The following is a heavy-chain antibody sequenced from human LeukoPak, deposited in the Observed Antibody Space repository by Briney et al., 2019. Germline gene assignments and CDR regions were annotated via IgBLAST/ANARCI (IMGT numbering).Heavy chain of an antibody. CDR1: GFTFSSNA. CDR3: ARDATHYYYGMDV. Sequence: PGGSLRLSCAASGFTFSSNAMHWVRQAPGKGLEWVAVISYDGSNKYYADSVKGRFTISRDNSKNTLYLQMNSLRAEDTAVYYCARDATHYYYGMDVWGQGTTVTVSS. J-gene: IGHJ6*02. CDR2: ISYDGSNK. V-gene: IGHV3-30*04.